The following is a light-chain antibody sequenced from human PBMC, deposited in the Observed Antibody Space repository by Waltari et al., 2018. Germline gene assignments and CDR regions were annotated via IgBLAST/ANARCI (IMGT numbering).Light chain of an antibody. Sequence: VLTQSPATLSLSPGEGATLSCRAGQSVSTSLAWIQQKPGQAPRLLIYDASIRATGILARFSGSGSGTDFTLTISSLEPEDFAVYYCQQRSIWPPTFGRGTKLEIK. CDR2: DAS. J-gene: IGKJ2*01. CDR3: QQRSIWPPT. CDR1: QSVSTS. V-gene: IGKV3-11*01.